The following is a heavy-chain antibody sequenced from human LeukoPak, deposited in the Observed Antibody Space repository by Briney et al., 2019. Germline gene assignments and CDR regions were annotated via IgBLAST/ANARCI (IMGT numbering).Heavy chain of an antibody. CDR3: VREARGYHYTYFDY. CDR1: GFTLGSHD. D-gene: IGHD5-18*01. V-gene: IGHV3-13*01. Sequence: SGGSLRLSCTASGFTLGSHDMHWVRQIPGQGLEGVAAVSSGFHAFFADSVQGRFTVSREDARNSLYLQMNSLRAGDTAVYYCVREARGYHYTYFDYWGQGTLVTVSS. CDR2: VSSGFHA. J-gene: IGHJ4*02.